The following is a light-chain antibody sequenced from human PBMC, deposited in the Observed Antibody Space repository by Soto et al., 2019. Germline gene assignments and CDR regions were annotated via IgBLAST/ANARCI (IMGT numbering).Light chain of an antibody. J-gene: IGLJ3*02. V-gene: IGLV6-57*02. CDR2: EDN. CDR1: SGSIASNY. Sequence: NFMLTQPHSVSESTGKTVTISCTGSSGSIASNYVQWFQQRPGSAPTTVIYEDNKRPSGVPDRFSGSIDSSSNSASLTISGLKTEDEADYYCQSYGDNNQVFGGGTKLTVL. CDR3: QSYGDNNQV.